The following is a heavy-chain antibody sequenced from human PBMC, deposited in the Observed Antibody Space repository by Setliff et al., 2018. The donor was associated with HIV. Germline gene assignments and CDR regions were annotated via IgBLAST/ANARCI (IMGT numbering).Heavy chain of an antibody. V-gene: IGHV4-4*08. CDR1: GGSISSHC. D-gene: IGHD2-21*01. Sequence: SETLSLTCTVSGGSISSHCWSWIRQSPGKALEWIGYIYASGSIIYNPSLKSRVTMSVDTSKNQFSLTLTSVTATDTAVYYCATYAGNGGGKGYWGQGTLVTVSS. J-gene: IGHJ4*02. CDR2: IYASGSI. CDR3: ATYAGNGGGKGY.